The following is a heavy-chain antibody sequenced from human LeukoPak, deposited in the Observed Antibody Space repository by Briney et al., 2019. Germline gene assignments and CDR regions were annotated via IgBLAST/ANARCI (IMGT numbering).Heavy chain of an antibody. CDR2: IWYDGSNK. V-gene: IGHV3-33*01. Sequence: AGGSLRLSCSASGFTFSSYCMHWVRQAPGKGLEWVAVIWYDGSNKYYADSVKGRFTISRDNSKNTLYLQMSSLRAEDTAVYYCVTQHGSGRINNWFDPWGQGTLVTVSS. CDR1: GFTFSSYC. D-gene: IGHD3-10*01. CDR3: VTQHGSGRINNWFDP. J-gene: IGHJ5*02.